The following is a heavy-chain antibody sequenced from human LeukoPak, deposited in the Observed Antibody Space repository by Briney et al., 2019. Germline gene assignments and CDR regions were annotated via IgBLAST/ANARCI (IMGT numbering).Heavy chain of an antibody. J-gene: IGHJ6*02. D-gene: IGHD3-10*01. Sequence: ASVKVSCKASGYTFTSYGISWVRQAPGQGLEWMGWISAYNGNTNHAQNLQGRVTMTTDTSTSTAYMELRSLRSDDTAVYHCARDAQYGLGRIYYYYGMDVWGQGTTVTVSS. CDR3: ARDAQYGLGRIYYYYGMDV. CDR1: GYTFTSYG. V-gene: IGHV1-18*01. CDR2: ISAYNGNT.